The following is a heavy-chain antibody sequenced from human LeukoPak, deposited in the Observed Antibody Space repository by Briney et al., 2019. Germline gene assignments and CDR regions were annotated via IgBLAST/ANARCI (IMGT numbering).Heavy chain of an antibody. J-gene: IGHJ5*02. CDR3: TTDGGYGYDL. CDR1: EFPFTNAW. CDR2: IKSIADGGTT. V-gene: IGHV3-15*01. Sequence: GGSLRLSCAASEFPFTNAWMSWVRRAPGKGLEWVGRIKSIADGGTTGYAAPVKGRFTISRDDSRDTLYLQMNSLKTEDTAVYYCTTDGGYGYDLWGQGSLVTVSS. D-gene: IGHD6-25*01.